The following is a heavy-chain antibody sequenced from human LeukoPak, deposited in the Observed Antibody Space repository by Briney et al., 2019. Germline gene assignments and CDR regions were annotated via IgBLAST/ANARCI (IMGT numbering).Heavy chain of an antibody. J-gene: IGHJ6*03. V-gene: IGHV1-18*01. D-gene: IGHD1-1*01. CDR3: ATVSADDYYYYYYYMDV. CDR1: GYTFTSYG. CDR2: ISAYNGNT. Sequence: GASVKVSCKASGYTFTSYGISWVRQAPGQGLEWMGWISAYNGNTNYAQKLQGRVTMTTDTSTSTAYMELRSLRSDDTAVYYRATVSADDYYYYYYYMDVWGKGTTVTVSS.